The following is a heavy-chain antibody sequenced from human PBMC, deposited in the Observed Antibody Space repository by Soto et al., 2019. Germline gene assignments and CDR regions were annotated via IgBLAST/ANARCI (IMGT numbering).Heavy chain of an antibody. Sequence: SVRLSCAASGFTFISYAMSWVRQAPGKGLEWVSAMSGSGGSPYYADSVKGRFTISRDNSKNTLYLQMNSLRAEDTAVYYCAKAPWLGFYYCGQGTLVTVSS. CDR2: MSGSGGSP. CDR1: GFTFISYA. CDR3: AKAPWLGFYY. D-gene: IGHD6-19*01. V-gene: IGHV3-23*01. J-gene: IGHJ4*02.